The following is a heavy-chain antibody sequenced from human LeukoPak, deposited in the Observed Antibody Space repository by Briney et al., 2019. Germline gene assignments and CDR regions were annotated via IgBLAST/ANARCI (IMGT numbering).Heavy chain of an antibody. D-gene: IGHD3-10*01. J-gene: IGHJ4*02. V-gene: IGHV4-4*07. CDR2: IYTTGTT. CDR1: DTSIGTYY. CDR3: AKVAKYYYGSETYFFFEH. Sequence: SETLSLTCSVSDTSIGTYYWSWIRQPAGKGLEWIGHIYTTGTTNYNPSLKSRVTMSIDTSKNQFSLNLRSVTAADTAVYYCAKVAKYYYGSETYFFFEHWGQGILVTVSS.